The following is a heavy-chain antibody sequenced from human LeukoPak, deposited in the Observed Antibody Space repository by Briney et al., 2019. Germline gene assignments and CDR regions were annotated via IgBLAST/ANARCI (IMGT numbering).Heavy chain of an antibody. CDR2: ISAYNGNT. V-gene: IGHV1-18*01. CDR1: GYTFTSYG. D-gene: IGHD3-3*01. CDR3: ARDPRFLEWSPRANYYYYGMDV. Sequence: GASVTVSCKASGYTFTSYGISWVRQAPGQGLEWMGWISAYNGNTNYAQKLQGRVTMTTDTSTSTAYMELRSLRSDDTAVYYCARDPRFLEWSPRANYYYYGMDVWGQGTTVTVSS. J-gene: IGHJ6*02.